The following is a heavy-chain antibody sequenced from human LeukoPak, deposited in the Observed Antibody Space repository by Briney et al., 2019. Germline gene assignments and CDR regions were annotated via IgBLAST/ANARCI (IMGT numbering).Heavy chain of an antibody. CDR2: IFYSGST. CDR3: ARGPRGYSSSWYAGGFDY. CDR1: GGSISTSNYY. V-gene: IGHV4-39*07. D-gene: IGHD6-13*01. J-gene: IGHJ4*02. Sequence: SETLSLTCTVSGGSISTSNYYWGWIRQPPGKGLEWIGNIFYSGSTYYSPSLRSRVTISVDTSKNQVSLKLSSVTAADTAVYYCARGPRGYSSSWYAGGFDYWGQGTLVTVSS.